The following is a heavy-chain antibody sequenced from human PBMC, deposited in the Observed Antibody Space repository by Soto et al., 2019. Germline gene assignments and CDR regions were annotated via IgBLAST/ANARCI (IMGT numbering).Heavy chain of an antibody. D-gene: IGHD3-22*01. J-gene: IGHJ5*01. V-gene: IGHV4-31*03. Sequence: QVQLQESGPGLVKPSQTLSLTCTVSGGSTSSGAYYWGWIRQHSGKGLEWIGYMHYSGRAYYNPSLTTRFTISVDTSMNQFSLKLSSVTAADTAMYYCARSFFDSSGYSNWFDSWGQGTLVTVSS. CDR2: MHYSGRA. CDR1: GGSTSSGAYY. CDR3: ARSFFDSSGYSNWFDS.